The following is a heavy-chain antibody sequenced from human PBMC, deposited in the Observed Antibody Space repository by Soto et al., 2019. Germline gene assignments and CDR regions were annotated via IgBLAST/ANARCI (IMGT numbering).Heavy chain of an antibody. Sequence: EVQLVESGGGLVKPGGSHRLSCAASGFTFSNAWMSWVRQAPGKGLEWVGRIKRNTDGGTTDYAAPVQGRFTISRDDSKNTLYLQMDSLKTEETAVYYCTTGMTTVTAGFDYWGQGTLVTVSS. V-gene: IGHV3-15*01. J-gene: IGHJ4*02. CDR2: IKRNTDGGTT. CDR1: GFTFSNAW. D-gene: IGHD4-17*01. CDR3: TTGMTTVTAGFDY.